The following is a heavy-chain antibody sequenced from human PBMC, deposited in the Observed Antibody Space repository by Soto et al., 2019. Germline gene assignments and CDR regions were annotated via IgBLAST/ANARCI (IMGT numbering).Heavy chain of an antibody. CDR2: IDPSDSYT. Sequence: GESLKISCKGSGYSFTSYWISWVRQMPGKGLEWMGRIDPSDSYTNYSPSFQGHVTISADKSISTAYLQWSSLKASDTAMYYCATHSILTIAAAEATYFQHWGQGTLVTSPQ. CDR1: GYSFTSYW. J-gene: IGHJ1*01. CDR3: ATHSILTIAAAEATYFQH. D-gene: IGHD6-13*01. V-gene: IGHV5-10-1*01.